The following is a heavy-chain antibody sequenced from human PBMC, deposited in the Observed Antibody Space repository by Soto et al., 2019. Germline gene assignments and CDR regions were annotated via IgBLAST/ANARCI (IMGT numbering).Heavy chain of an antibody. CDR3: AASGSDVLGYDYKHTEGLDI. V-gene: IGHV1-69*01. Sequence: QVQLVQSGPEVKKPGSSVKVSCEASGGTFSNFAVNWVRQAPGQGLEWVGGIIPLFNVAKYAQKFEGRVTMVADDSTRTDYMDLSSLRSDATAVYYCAASGSDVLGYDYKHTEGLDIWGQGTMVTTSS. D-gene: IGHD4-4*01. J-gene: IGHJ3*02. CDR2: IIPLFNVA. CDR1: GGTFSNFA.